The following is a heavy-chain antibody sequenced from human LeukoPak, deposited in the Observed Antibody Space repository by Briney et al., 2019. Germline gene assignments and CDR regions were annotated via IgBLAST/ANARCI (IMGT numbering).Heavy chain of an antibody. V-gene: IGHV1-69*02. D-gene: IGHD5-24*01. CDR1: GGTFSSYT. CDR3: ASSGDGYNSNAFDI. Sequence: ASVKVSCKASGGTFSSYTISWVRQAPGQGLERMGRIIPILGIANYAQKFQGRVTITVDKSTSTAYMELSSLRSEDTAVYYCASSGDGYNSNAFDIWGQGTMVTVSS. J-gene: IGHJ3*02. CDR2: IIPILGIA.